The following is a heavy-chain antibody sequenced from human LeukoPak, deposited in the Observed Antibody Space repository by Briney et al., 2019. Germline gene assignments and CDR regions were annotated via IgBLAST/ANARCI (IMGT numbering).Heavy chain of an antibody. J-gene: IGHJ6*02. D-gene: IGHD3-3*01. CDR2: INHSGST. CDR3: ARWSVIAYGVLGYYYGMDV. Sequence: PSETLSPTCAVYGGSFSGYYWSWIRQPPGKGLEWIGEINHSGSTNYNPSLKSRVTISVDTSKNQFSLKLSSVTAADTAVYYCARWSVIAYGVLGYYYGMDVWGQGTTVTVSS. CDR1: GGSFSGYY. V-gene: IGHV4-34*01.